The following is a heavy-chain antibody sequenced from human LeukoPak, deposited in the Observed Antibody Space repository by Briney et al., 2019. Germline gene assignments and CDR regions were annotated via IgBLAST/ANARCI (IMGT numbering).Heavy chain of an antibody. J-gene: IGHJ4*02. D-gene: IGHD4-17*01. CDR1: GGSISSGGYY. V-gene: IGHV4-31*03. Sequence: PSETLSLTCTVSGGSISSGGYYWSWIRQHPGKGLEWIGYIYYSGSTYYNPSLKSRVTISVDTSKNQFSLKLSSVTAADTAVYHCARGEVTTVGGFDYWGQGTLVTVSS. CDR2: IYYSGST. CDR3: ARGEVTTVGGFDY.